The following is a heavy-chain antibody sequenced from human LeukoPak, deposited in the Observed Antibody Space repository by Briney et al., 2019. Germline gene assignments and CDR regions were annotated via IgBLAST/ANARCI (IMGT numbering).Heavy chain of an antibody. Sequence: GESLKISCKGSGYKITSYWIGWVRQLPRKGLEWMGIIYPADSDTRYNPSLQGQVTISADKSTNTGYLQWSSLKASDTAMYYCVRHVFYGTGTYSPDYWGPGILVTVSS. CDR2: IYPADSDT. V-gene: IGHV5-51*01. D-gene: IGHD3-10*01. CDR1: GYKITSYW. CDR3: VRHVFYGTGTYSPDY. J-gene: IGHJ4*02.